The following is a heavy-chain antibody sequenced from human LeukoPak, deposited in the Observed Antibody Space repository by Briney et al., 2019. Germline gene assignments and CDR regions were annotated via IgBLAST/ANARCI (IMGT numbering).Heavy chain of an antibody. J-gene: IGHJ3*02. V-gene: IGHV5-51*01. CDR2: IYPGDSDT. D-gene: IGHD2-21*02. Sequence: GESLQISCKGSGYSFTSYWIGWVRQMPGKGLEWMGIIYPGDSDTRYSPSFQGQVTISADKSISTAYLQWSSLKASDTAMYYCARFVVVTAPQDAFDIWGQGTMVTVSS. CDR1: GYSFTSYW. CDR3: ARFVVVTAPQDAFDI.